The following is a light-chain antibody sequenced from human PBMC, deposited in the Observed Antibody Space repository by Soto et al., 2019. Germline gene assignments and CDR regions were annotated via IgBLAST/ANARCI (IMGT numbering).Light chain of an antibody. CDR2: DVS. V-gene: IGLV2-14*01. J-gene: IGLJ1*01. Sequence: QSALTQPASVSGSPGQSSTISCTGTSSDVGGYNYVSWYQQHPGKAPKFMIYDVSNRPSGVSNRFSGSKSGNTASLTISGLQADDESDYYCSSYTTSNTRQIVFGTGTKVTVL. CDR3: SSYTTSNTRQIV. CDR1: SSDVGGYNY.